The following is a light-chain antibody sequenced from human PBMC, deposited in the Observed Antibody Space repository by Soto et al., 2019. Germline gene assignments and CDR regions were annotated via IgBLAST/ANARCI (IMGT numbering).Light chain of an antibody. CDR3: QQYGSSEII. CDR2: DIS. V-gene: IGKV3-20*01. J-gene: IGKJ5*01. Sequence: EIVLTQSPATLSLSPGERATFSCRASQSVSSNLAWYQQKAGQAPRLLIYDISSRATGIPDRFSGSVSGTDFTLTITRLEPEDFAVFYCQQYGSSEIIFGQGTRLEIK. CDR1: QSVSSN.